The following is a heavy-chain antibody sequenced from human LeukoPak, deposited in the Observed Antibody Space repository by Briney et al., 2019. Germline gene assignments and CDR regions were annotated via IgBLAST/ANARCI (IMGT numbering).Heavy chain of an antibody. Sequence: GGSLRLSCAASGFTFTNYWMSWVRQAPGKGLEWVANINQDGSEKYYGDSVRGRVTISRDNAKNSLYLQMSSLRAEDKAVYYCAREMHYHGSGSYYNKGADHWGQGTLVTVSS. CDR3: AREMHYHGSGSYYNKGADH. CDR2: INQDGSEK. J-gene: IGHJ4*02. D-gene: IGHD3-10*01. CDR1: GFTFTNYW. V-gene: IGHV3-7*01.